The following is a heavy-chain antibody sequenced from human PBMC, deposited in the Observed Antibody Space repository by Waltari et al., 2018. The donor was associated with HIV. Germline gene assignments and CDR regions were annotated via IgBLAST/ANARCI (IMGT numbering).Heavy chain of an antibody. CDR3: VKEHQYSHSWYSYYGMDV. V-gene: IGHV3-23*01. D-gene: IGHD6-13*01. Sequence: EVPVLESGGVLVQPGGCLILACAAAGSPVGTSGMGGVRPASGKGVEWVSTSSGSGGSTYYADSVKGRFTVSRDNSKNTLYLQMNSLRAEDTAVYFCVKEHQYSHSWYSYYGMDVWGQGSTVTVSS. CDR2: SSGSGGST. CDR1: GSPVGTSG. J-gene: IGHJ6*02.